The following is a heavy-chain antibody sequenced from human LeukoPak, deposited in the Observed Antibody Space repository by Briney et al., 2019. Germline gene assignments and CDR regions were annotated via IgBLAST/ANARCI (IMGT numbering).Heavy chain of an antibody. CDR1: GFTFSSYW. V-gene: IGHV3-74*01. CDR3: ARDDYMDV. CDR2: INTDGSIT. Sequence: GGSLRLSCAASGFTFSSYWMHWGRQAPGKGRGWVSRINTDGSITNYADSVKGRFTISRGNAKNTLSRDNAKNTLYLQMNSLRAEDTAVYYCARDDYMDVWGKGTTVTVSS. J-gene: IGHJ6*03.